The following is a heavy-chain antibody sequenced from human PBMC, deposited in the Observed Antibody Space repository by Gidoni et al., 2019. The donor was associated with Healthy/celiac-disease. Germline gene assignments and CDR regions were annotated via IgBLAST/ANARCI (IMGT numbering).Heavy chain of an antibody. CDR3: ARVASRGTGTKD. D-gene: IGHD1-1*01. V-gene: IGHV4-34*01. J-gene: IGHJ4*02. CDR1: GGSFSGYY. CDR2: INNSGST. Sequence: QVQLQQCGAGLLMPSETLSLTCAVYGGSFSGYYWSWIRQPPGKGLEWIGEINNSGSTNYNPSLKSRVTISGDTSKNQFSLKLSSVTAAETAVYYCARVASRGTGTKDWGQGTLVTVSS.